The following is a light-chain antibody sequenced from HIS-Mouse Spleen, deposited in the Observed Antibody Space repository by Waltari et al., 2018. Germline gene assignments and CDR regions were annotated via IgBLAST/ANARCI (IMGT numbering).Light chain of an antibody. CDR3: YSTDSSGNHRV. CDR1: AVPKKY. V-gene: IGLV3-10*01. J-gene: IGLJ2*01. Sequence: SYELTQPPSVSVSPGQTARTTCPGDAVPKKYAYWYQQKSGQAPVLVIHEDSKRPSGIPERFSGSSSGTMATLTISGAQVEDEADYYCYSTDSSGNHRVFGGGTKLTVL. CDR2: EDS.